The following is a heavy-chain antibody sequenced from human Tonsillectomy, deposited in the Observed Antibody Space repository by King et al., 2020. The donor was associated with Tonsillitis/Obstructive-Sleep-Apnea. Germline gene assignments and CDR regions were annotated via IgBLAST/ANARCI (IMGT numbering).Heavy chain of an antibody. Sequence: VQLVESGGGVVQPGRSLRLSCAASGFTFSSCAMHWVRQAPGKGLEWVAVISYDGRNKYYADSVKGRFTISRDNSKNTLYLQMNSLRAEDTAVYYCARSSSSSLYYYYYMDVWGKGTPVTVSS. J-gene: IGHJ6*03. D-gene: IGHD6-6*01. CDR3: ARSSSSSLYYYYYMDV. CDR2: ISYDGRNK. V-gene: IGHV3-30*01. CDR1: GFTFSSCA.